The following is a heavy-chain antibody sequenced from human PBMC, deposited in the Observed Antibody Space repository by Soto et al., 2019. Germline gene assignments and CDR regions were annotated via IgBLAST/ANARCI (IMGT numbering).Heavy chain of an antibody. J-gene: IGHJ6*02. V-gene: IGHV3-23*01. Sequence: GGSLRLSCAASGFTFSSYAMSWVRQAPGKGLEWVSAISGSSGSTYYADSVKGRFTISRDNSKNTLYLQMNSLRPEDTAVYYCAKTRPDFYGSGPYYYGMDVWGQGTTVTVSS. CDR1: GFTFSSYA. D-gene: IGHD3-10*01. CDR3: AKTRPDFYGSGPYYYGMDV. CDR2: ISGSSGST.